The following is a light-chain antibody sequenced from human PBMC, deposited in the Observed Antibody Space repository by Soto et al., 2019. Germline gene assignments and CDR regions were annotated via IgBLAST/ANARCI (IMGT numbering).Light chain of an antibody. Sequence: AIRMTQSPSSFSASTGDRVTITCRASQGISSYLAWYQQKPGKAPKLLIYAASTLQSGVPSRFSGSGSGTDFTLTIGCLQSEDFATYYWQQYYNYPWTFRQGTKVEIQ. CDR3: QQYYNYPWT. CDR2: AAS. J-gene: IGKJ1*01. V-gene: IGKV1-8*01. CDR1: QGISSY.